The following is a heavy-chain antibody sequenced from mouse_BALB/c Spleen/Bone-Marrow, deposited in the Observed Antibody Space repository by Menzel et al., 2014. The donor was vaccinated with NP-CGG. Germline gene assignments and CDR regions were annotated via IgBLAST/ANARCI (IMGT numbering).Heavy chain of an antibody. V-gene: IGHV5-6-3*01. Sequence: EVNVVESGGGLVQPGGSLKLSCAASGFTFSSYGMSWVRQTPDKRLELVATINSYGGSTYYPDSVKGRFTISRDNAKNTLYLRMSSLKSEDTAMYFCARDPGFAYWGQGTLVTASA. CDR1: GFTFSSYG. CDR2: INSYGGST. CDR3: ARDPGFAY. J-gene: IGHJ3*01.